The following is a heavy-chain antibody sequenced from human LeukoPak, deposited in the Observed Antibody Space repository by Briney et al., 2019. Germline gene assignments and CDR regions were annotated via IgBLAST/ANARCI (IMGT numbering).Heavy chain of an antibody. CDR2: INHSGST. CDR1: GFTFSNYA. D-gene: IGHD6-19*01. J-gene: IGHJ5*02. V-gene: IGHV4-34*08. CDR3: ASFRSSGFP. Sequence: GSLRLSCAASGFTFSNYAMNWVRQPPGKGLEWIGEINHSGSTNYNPSLKSRVTISVDTSKNQFSLKLSSVTAADTAVYYCASFRSSGFPWSQGTLVTVSS.